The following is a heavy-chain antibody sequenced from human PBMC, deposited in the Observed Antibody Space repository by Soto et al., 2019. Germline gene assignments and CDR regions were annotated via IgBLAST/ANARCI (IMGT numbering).Heavy chain of an antibody. Sequence: SETLSRTCTVSGGSISSGDYYWSWIRQPPGKGLEWIGYIYYSGSTYYNPSLKSRVTISVDTSKNQFSLKLSSVTAADTAVYYCARQLYYYGSGSYHPSFDYWGQGTLVTVSS. J-gene: IGHJ4*02. CDR2: IYYSGST. CDR1: GGSISSGDYY. CDR3: ARQLYYYGSGSYHPSFDY. V-gene: IGHV4-30-4*01. D-gene: IGHD3-10*01.